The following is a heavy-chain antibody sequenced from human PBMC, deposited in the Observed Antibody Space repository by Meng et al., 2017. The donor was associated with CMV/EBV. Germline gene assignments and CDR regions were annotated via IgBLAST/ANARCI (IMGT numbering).Heavy chain of an antibody. CDR1: GFTFSSYA. D-gene: IGHD6-19*01. Sequence: GESLKISCASSGFTFSSYAISWVRQAPGKGLEWVSAISGSGGSTYYADSVKGRFTISRGKSKTTLYLQMNSLRAEDTAVYYCAKLEKWLVLAGLDYWGKGTLVTVSS. J-gene: IGHJ4*02. CDR2: ISGSGGST. V-gene: IGHV3-23*01. CDR3: AKLEKWLVLAGLDY.